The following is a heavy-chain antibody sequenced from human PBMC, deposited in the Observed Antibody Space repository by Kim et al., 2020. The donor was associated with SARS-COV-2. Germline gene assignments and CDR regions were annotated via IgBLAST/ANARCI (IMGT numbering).Heavy chain of an antibody. J-gene: IGHJ6*03. CDR2: ISQSGTT. CDR3: ARVSCSGGTCYPRNYYYSYMDA. CDR1: GGSFSAYS. V-gene: IGHV4-34*01. D-gene: IGHD2-15*01. Sequence: SETLSLTCSVSGGSFSAYSWTWIRQPPGKGLEWIGDISQSGTTNYIPSLKSRIAISVDTSKNQFSLRLSSVTAADTAVYYCARVSCSGGTCYPRNYYYSYMDAWGEGTTVTVSS.